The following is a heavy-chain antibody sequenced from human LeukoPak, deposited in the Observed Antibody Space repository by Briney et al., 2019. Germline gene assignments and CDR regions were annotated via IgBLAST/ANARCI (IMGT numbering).Heavy chain of an antibody. Sequence: ASVKVSFKSSGYTFTSYYMHGVRQSPGQGLEWMGIIKPSGGSTSYAQKFQGRVTMTRDTSTSTVYMELSSLRSEDTAVYYCARLRGYSYGSTFDYWGQGTLVTVSS. CDR1: GYTFTSYY. CDR2: IKPSGGST. V-gene: IGHV1-46*01. D-gene: IGHD5-18*01. CDR3: ARLRGYSYGSTFDY. J-gene: IGHJ4*02.